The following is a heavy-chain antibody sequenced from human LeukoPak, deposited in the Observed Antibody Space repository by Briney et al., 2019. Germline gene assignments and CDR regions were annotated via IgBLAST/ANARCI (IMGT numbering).Heavy chain of an antibody. CDR1: GGSISSSNW. V-gene: IGHV4-4*02. J-gene: IGHJ4*02. Sequence: SETLSLTCAVSGGSISSSNWWSWVRPPPGKGLEWIGEIYHSGSTNYNPSLKSRVTISVDKSKNQFSLKLNSVTAADTAVYYCAREATVAGRRYSDYWGQGILVTVSS. CDR3: AREATVAGRRYSDY. D-gene: IGHD6-19*01. CDR2: IYHSGST.